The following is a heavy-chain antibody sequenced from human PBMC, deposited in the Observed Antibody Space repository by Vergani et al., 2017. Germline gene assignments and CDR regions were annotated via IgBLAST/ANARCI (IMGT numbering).Heavy chain of an antibody. V-gene: IGHV3-33*01. CDR3: ARDPSGYDQPSYFDY. CDR1: GFAFRTYG. D-gene: IGHD5-12*01. CDR2: IWYDGSNT. J-gene: IGHJ4*02. Sequence: VQLLESGGDLVQPGGSLRLSCVASGFAFRTYGMHWVRQAPGKGLEWVAIIWYDGSNTYYADSVKGRFTVSRDNSRNTLFLQMNSLRVEDTAVYYCARDPSGYDQPSYFDYWGQGTLVTVSS.